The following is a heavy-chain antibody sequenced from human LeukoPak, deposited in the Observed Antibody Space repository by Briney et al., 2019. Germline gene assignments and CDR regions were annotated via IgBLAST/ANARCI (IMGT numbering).Heavy chain of an antibody. D-gene: IGHD6-19*01. Sequence: SQTLSLTCTVSGGSISSGGYYWSWIRQPPGKGLEWIGSIYYSGSTYYNPSLKSRVTISVDKSKNQFSLKLSSVTAADTAVYYCARFGIGIAVAGTGLTQAFDIWGQGTMVTVSS. V-gene: IGHV4-39*07. J-gene: IGHJ3*02. CDR2: IYYSGST. CDR3: ARFGIGIAVAGTGLTQAFDI. CDR1: GGSISSGGYY.